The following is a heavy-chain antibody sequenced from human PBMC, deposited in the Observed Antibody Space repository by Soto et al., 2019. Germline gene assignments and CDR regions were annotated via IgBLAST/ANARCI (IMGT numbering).Heavy chain of an antibody. CDR1: GGSVKRGSYS. CDR3: ARDFAYFDS. CDR2: VYHTGRT. Sequence: LETLSLTCTVSGGSVKRGSYSLRWIRQPPGKGLEWIGYVYHTGRTSYNPYLKSRVSISMDTSKNQFSLNLDSVTAADTAVYFCARDFAYFDSWGQGTLVTVSS. D-gene: IGHD3-3*01. J-gene: IGHJ4*02. V-gene: IGHV4-61*01.